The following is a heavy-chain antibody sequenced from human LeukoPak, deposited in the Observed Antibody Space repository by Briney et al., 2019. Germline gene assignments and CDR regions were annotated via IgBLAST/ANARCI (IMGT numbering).Heavy chain of an antibody. Sequence: PGGSLRLSCVASGFTFSSYAMSWVRQAPRKGLEWVSVVSGSGSSTDYADSVKGRFTISRDNSKNTLYLQMSSLSAEDTAVYYCAKMNVLTGYYTPNFDFWGQGTLVTVSS. J-gene: IGHJ4*02. CDR2: VSGSGSST. CDR1: GFTFSSYA. V-gene: IGHV3-23*01. D-gene: IGHD3-9*01. CDR3: AKMNVLTGYYTPNFDF.